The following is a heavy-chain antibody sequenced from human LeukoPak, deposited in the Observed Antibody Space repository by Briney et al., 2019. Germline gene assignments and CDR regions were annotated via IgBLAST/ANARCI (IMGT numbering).Heavy chain of an antibody. V-gene: IGHV3-30*02. CDR1: GFTFSSYG. CDR3: AKDFSLPPVYYYYYMDV. Sequence: GGSLRLSCAASGFTFSSYGMHWVRQAPGKGLEWVAFIRYDGSNKYYADSVKGRFTISRDNSKNTLYLQMNSLRAEDTAAYYCAKDFSLPPVYYYYYMDVWGKGTTVTVSS. D-gene: IGHD3-3*01. J-gene: IGHJ6*03. CDR2: IRYDGSNK.